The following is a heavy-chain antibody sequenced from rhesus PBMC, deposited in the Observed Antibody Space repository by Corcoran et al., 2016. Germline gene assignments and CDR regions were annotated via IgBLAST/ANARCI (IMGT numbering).Heavy chain of an antibody. J-gene: IGHJ2*01. D-gene: IGHD3-34*01. CDR1: GGSVSSRNW. CDR3: VSSEGVDL. Sequence: QVQLQESGPGLVKPSETLSLTCAVSGGSVSSRNWWSLIRQPPGKGLEWIGYISGSSGRTYYNPSLNRQRTISTDTSKNQFSLKLSSGTAADPAVYYCVSSEGVDLWGPGTPITISS. CDR2: ISGSSGRT. V-gene: IGHV4-65*01.